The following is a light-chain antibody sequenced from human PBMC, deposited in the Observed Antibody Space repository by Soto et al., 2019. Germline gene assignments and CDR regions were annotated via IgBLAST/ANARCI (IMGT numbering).Light chain of an antibody. CDR3: SSYTSNSLYV. V-gene: IGLV2-14*01. J-gene: IGLJ1*01. Sequence: QSALTQPASVSGSPGQSITMSCTGTNNDVGGYESVSWYQQHPGRAPKLVIYDVTNRPSGVSGRFSGSKFGNTASLTISGLQAEDEADYYCSSYTSNSLYVFGTGTKVTVL. CDR1: NNDVGGYES. CDR2: DVT.